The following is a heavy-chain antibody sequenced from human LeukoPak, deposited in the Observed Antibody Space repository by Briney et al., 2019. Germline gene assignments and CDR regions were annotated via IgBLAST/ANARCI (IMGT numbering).Heavy chain of an antibody. Sequence: GGSLRLSCAASGFTFSNYWMHWVRQAPGKGLVWVSRINSDGVSTGYADSVKGRFTVSRDNAKKTLYLQMNSLRAEDTAVYYCARDGGNFDYWGQGTLVTVSS. CDR3: ARDGGNFDY. CDR2: INSDGVST. J-gene: IGHJ4*02. D-gene: IGHD6-25*01. CDR1: GFTFSNYW. V-gene: IGHV3-74*01.